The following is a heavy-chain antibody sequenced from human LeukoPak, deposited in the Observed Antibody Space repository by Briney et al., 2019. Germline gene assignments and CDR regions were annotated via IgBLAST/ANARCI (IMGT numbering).Heavy chain of an antibody. J-gene: IGHJ3*02. CDR1: GFTFRGYA. V-gene: IGHV3-23*01. Sequence: PGGSLRLSCAASGFTFRGYAMSWVRQAPGKGLQWVSAVSGSGGTTYFADSVRGRFTISRDNPKNTLYLQMNSLRAEDTAVYYCAKVSTYGDDYHDAFDIWGQGTMVTVSS. CDR2: VSGSGGTT. CDR3: AKVSTYGDDYHDAFDI. D-gene: IGHD4-17*01.